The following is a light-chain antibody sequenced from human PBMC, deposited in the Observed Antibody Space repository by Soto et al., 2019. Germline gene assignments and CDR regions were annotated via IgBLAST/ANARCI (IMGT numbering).Light chain of an antibody. J-gene: IGLJ3*02. CDR2: GNS. V-gene: IGLV1-40*01. CDR1: SSNIGAGYD. CDR3: QSYDNSRHRRV. Sequence: QSVLTQPPSVSGAPGQRVTICCTGSSSNIGAGYDVHWYQQLPGTAPKLLIYGNSNRPSGVPDRFSGSKSGTSASLAITGLQAEDQADYYCQSYDNSRHRRVFGGGTKLTVL.